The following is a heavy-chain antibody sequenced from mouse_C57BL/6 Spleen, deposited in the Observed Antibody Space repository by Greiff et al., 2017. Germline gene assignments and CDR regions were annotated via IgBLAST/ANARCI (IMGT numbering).Heavy chain of an antibody. D-gene: IGHD3-1*01. Sequence: EVKLMESGPGLVKPSQSLSLTCSVTGYSITSGYYWNWIRQSPGNKLEWMGYISYDGSNNYNPSLKNRISITRDTSKNQLFLKLNSVTTEDTATYYCSRVGTAPGYVDYWGQGTTLTVSS. V-gene: IGHV3-6*01. CDR3: SRVGTAPGYVDY. CDR1: GYSITSGYY. CDR2: ISYDGSN. J-gene: IGHJ2*01.